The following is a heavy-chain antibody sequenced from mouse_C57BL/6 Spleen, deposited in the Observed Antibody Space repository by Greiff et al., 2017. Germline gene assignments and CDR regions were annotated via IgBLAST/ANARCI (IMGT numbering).Heavy chain of an antibody. CDR3: ARASGSSHWYFDV. Sequence: QVQLQQPGAELVKPGASVKLSCKASGYTFTSYWMHWVKQRPGQGLEWIGMIHPNSGSTNYNEKFKSKATLTVEKSSSTAYMQLSSRTSEDSAVYYCARASGSSHWYFDVWGTGTTVTVSS. V-gene: IGHV1-64*01. J-gene: IGHJ1*03. CDR2: IHPNSGST. CDR1: GYTFTSYW. D-gene: IGHD1-1*01.